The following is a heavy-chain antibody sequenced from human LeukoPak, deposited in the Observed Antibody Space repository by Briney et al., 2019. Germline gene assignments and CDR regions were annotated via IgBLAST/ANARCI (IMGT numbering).Heavy chain of an antibody. J-gene: IGHJ4*02. D-gene: IGHD4-11*01. CDR1: GGSISGGY. V-gene: IGHV4-4*09. Sequence: SETLSLTCTVPGGSISGGYWSWIRQPPGRGLGWIGYVYTSGSTNYNPSLKSRVTISVDTSKSQFDLKLSSVTAADTAVYYCAKSYFDYSTYYSYYFNLWGQGALVTVSS. CDR2: VYTSGST. CDR3: AKSYFDYSTYYSYYFNL.